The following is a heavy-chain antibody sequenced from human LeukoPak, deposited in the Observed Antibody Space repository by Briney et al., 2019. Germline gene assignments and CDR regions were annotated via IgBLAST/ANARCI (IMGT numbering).Heavy chain of an antibody. Sequence: GGSLRLSCAASGFSFSGYGMSWVRQAPGKGLEWVSAISGSGTSTYYADSVKGRFTISRDNSKNTLYLQMNSLRAEDTAVYYCAGYCSSTNCYRGRWFDPWGQGTLVTVSS. V-gene: IGHV3-23*01. J-gene: IGHJ5*02. D-gene: IGHD2-2*02. CDR3: AGYCSSTNCYRGRWFDP. CDR1: GFSFSGYG. CDR2: ISGSGTST.